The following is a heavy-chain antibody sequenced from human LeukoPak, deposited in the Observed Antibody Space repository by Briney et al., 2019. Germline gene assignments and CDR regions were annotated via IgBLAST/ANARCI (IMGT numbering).Heavy chain of an antibody. CDR3: ATMTTVTTDGY. CDR1: GGSISSGSYY. Sequence: SQTLSLTCNVSGGSISSGSYYWIWIRQPAGKGLECVGHIQTSGRTNYNPSLNSRVSISVDASKNQFSLKLSSVTAADTAVYYCATMTTVTTDGYWGQGTLVTVSS. J-gene: IGHJ4*02. V-gene: IGHV4-61*09. CDR2: IQTSGRT. D-gene: IGHD4-17*01.